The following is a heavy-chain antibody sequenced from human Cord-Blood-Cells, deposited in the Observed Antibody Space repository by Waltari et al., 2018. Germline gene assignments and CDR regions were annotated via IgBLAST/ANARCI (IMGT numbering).Heavy chain of an antibody. CDR2: INPNSGGT. D-gene: IGHD6-6*01. CDR1: GYPFTGYY. Sequence: QVQLVQSGAEVKKPGASVKVSCKASGYPFTGYYIHWVRQAPGQGLEWMGWINPNSGGTNYAQKFQGRVTMTRDTSISTTYMELSRLRSDDTAVYYCARVEYSSSSFDYWGQGTLVTVSS. V-gene: IGHV1-2*02. CDR3: ARVEYSSSSFDY. J-gene: IGHJ4*02.